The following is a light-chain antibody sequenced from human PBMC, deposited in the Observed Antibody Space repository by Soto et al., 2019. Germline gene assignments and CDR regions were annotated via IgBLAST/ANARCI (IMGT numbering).Light chain of an antibody. CDR2: DVS. CDR3: CSYTTSNTRQIV. V-gene: IGLV2-14*01. Sequence: QSALTQPASVSGSPGQSITISCTGTCSDVGGYNYVSWYQQHPGKAPKFMIYDVSNRPSGVSNRFSGSKSGNTASLTISGLQAEDEADYYCCSYTTSNTRQIVFGTGTKVTV. J-gene: IGLJ1*01. CDR1: CSDVGGYNY.